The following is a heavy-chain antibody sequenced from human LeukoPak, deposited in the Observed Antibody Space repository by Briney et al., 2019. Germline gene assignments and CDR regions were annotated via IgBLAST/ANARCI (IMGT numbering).Heavy chain of an antibody. CDR2: IYPGDSDT. Sequence: GESLKISCKGSGYSFTSYWIGWVRQMPGKGLEWMGIIYPGDSDTRYSPSFQGQVTISADKSISTAYLQWSSLKASDTAMYYCASPRDGYNPNHSVENWGQGTLVTVSS. CDR1: GYSFTSYW. CDR3: ASPRDGYNPNHSVEN. J-gene: IGHJ4*02. V-gene: IGHV5-51*01. D-gene: IGHD5-24*01.